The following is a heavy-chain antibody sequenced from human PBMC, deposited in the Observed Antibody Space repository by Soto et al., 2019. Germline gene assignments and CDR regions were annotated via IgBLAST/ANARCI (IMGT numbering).Heavy chain of an antibody. CDR3: ARDDYSSSRFDY. CDR1: GFTFSSYA. J-gene: IGHJ4*02. Sequence: PGGSLRLSCAASGFTFSSYAMHWVRQAPGKGLEWVAVISYDGSNKYYADSVKGRFTISRDNSKNTLYLQMNSLRAEDTAVYYCARDDYSSSRFDYCGQGPLVTVSS. D-gene: IGHD6-6*01. CDR2: ISYDGSNK. V-gene: IGHV3-30-3*01.